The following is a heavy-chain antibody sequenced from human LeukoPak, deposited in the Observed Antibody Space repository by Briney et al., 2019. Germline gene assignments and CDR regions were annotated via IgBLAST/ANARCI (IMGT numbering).Heavy chain of an antibody. CDR2: IKSKAVGETI. V-gene: IGHV3-15*07. CDR3: STLTSRGLSDS. J-gene: IGHJ4*02. D-gene: IGHD1-20*01. CDR1: GFTFTNAW. Sequence: GGSLRLSCAASGFTFTNAWMNWVRQAPGKGLEWVGRIKSKAVGETIDYAAPVKGRFTFSRDDSKNMLYLQMNSLKSEDTAVYYCSTLTSRGLSDSWGQGTLVTVSS.